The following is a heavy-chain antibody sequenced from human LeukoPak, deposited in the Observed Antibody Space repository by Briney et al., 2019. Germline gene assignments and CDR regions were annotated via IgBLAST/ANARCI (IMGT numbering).Heavy chain of an antibody. D-gene: IGHD6-13*01. Sequence: GGSLRLSCAASGFTFSSYAMSWVRQAPGKGLEWVSAISGSGGSTYYADSVKGRFTISRDNSKNTLYLQMNSLRAEDTAVYYCAKDYRGAAAVLLLFDYWGQGTLVTVSS. CDR1: GFTFSSYA. J-gene: IGHJ4*02. CDR3: AKDYRGAAAVLLLFDY. V-gene: IGHV3-23*01. CDR2: ISGSGGST.